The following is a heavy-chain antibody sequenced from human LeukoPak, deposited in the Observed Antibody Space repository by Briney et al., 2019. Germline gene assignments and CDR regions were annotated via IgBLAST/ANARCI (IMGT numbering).Heavy chain of an antibody. D-gene: IGHD3-10*01. J-gene: IGHJ4*02. CDR1: GFTFSSYG. V-gene: IGHV3-30*18. CDR3: AKDGRYSHGSGYFDY. CDR2: ISYDGSNK. Sequence: GGSLRLSCAASGFTFSSYGMHWVREAPGKGLEGVAVISYDGSNKYYADSVKGRFTISRDNSKNTLYLQMNSLRAEDTAVYYCAKDGRYSHGSGYFDYWGQGTLVTVSS.